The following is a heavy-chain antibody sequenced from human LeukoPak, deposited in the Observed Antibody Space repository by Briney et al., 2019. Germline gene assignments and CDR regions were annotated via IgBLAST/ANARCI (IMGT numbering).Heavy chain of an antibody. D-gene: IGHD3-22*01. Sequence: GGSLRLSCAASGFTFSAYGMHWVRQAPGKGLEWVAFIRPDGSTKFNADSMKGRLTVSRDNSKNTLYLQMNGLRAEDTAVYYCAREESLPVYYYDSSGYGNWGQGTLVTVSS. J-gene: IGHJ4*02. CDR1: GFTFSAYG. CDR2: IRPDGSTK. V-gene: IGHV3-30*02. CDR3: AREESLPVYYYDSSGYGN.